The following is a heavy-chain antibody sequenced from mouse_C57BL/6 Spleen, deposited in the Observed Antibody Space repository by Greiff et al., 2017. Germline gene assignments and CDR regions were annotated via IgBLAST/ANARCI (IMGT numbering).Heavy chain of an antibody. CDR2: IYPGDGDT. J-gene: IGHJ3*01. CDR3: AREPGTELAY. CDR1: GYAFSSSW. V-gene: IGHV1-82*01. Sequence: VQLQESGPELVKPGASVKISCKASGYAFSSSWMNWVKQRPGKGLEWIGRIYPGDGDTNYNGKFKGKATLTADKSSSTAYMQLSSLTSEDSAVYFCAREPGTELAYWGQGTLVTVSA. D-gene: IGHD4-1*01.